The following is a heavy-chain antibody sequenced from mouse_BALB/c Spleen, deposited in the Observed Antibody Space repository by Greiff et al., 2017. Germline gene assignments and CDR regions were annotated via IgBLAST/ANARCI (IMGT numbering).Heavy chain of an antibody. Sequence: EVMLVESGGGLVKPGGSLKLSCAASGFAFSSYDMSWVRQTPEKRLEWVAYISSGGGSTYYPDTVKGRFTISRDNAKNTLYLQMSSLKSEDTAMYYCARRGCYGSEYFDVWGAGTTVTVSS. CDR2: ISSGGGST. V-gene: IGHV5-12-1*01. CDR3: ARRGCYGSEYFDV. CDR1: GFAFSSYD. J-gene: IGHJ1*01. D-gene: IGHD1-1*01.